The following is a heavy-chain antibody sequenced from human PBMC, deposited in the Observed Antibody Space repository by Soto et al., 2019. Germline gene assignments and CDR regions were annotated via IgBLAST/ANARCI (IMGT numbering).Heavy chain of an antibody. V-gene: IGHV3-30-3*01. Sequence: PGGSLRLSCAASGFTFSSYAMHWVRQAPGKGLEWVAVISYDGSNKYYADSVKGRFTISRDNSKNTLYLQMNSLRAEDTAVYYCARAFGVVIIEDYYYGMEVWGQGTTVTAP. CDR3: ARAFGVVIIEDYYYGMEV. CDR1: GFTFSSYA. J-gene: IGHJ6*02. D-gene: IGHD3-3*01. CDR2: ISYDGSNK.